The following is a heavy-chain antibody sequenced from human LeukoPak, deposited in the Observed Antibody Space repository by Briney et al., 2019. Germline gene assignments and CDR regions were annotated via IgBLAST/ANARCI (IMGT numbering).Heavy chain of an antibody. D-gene: IGHD3-9*01. CDR2: IYYSGST. J-gene: IGHJ4*02. V-gene: IGHV4-59*01. Sequence: PSETLSLTCTVSGGSISSYYWSWIRQPPGKGLEWIGHIYYSGSTNYNPSLKSRVTISVDTSKNQFSLKLSSVTAADTAVYYCARAHPSFYDILTGYYRTLREIYFDYWGQGTLVTVSS. CDR3: ARAHPSFYDILTGYYRTLREIYFDY. CDR1: GGSISSYY.